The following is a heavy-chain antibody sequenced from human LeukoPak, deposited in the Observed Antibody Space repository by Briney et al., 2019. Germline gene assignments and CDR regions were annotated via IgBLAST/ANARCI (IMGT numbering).Heavy chain of an antibody. Sequence: ASVKVSCKASGYTFTSYGISWVRQAPGQGLEWVGWIRAYNGNTNYAQKLQGRVTMTTDTSTSTAYMELRSLRSDDTAVYYCARDLPPFKFTIFGVVIGYWGQRTLVTVSS. J-gene: IGHJ4*02. V-gene: IGHV1-18*01. CDR3: ARDLPPFKFTIFGVVIGY. D-gene: IGHD3-3*01. CDR1: GYTFTSYG. CDR2: IRAYNGNT.